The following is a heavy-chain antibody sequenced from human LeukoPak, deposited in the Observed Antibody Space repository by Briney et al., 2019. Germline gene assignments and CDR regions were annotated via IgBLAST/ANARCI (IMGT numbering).Heavy chain of an antibody. V-gene: IGHV4-59*01. D-gene: IGHD3-22*01. CDR2: IYYSGST. Sequence: SETLSLTCTVSGGSISSYYWSWIRQPPGKGLEWIGYIYYSGSTNYNPSLKSRVTISVDTSKNQFSLKLSSVTAADTAVYYCAREEHYYDSSGYYYWGQGTLVTVSS. CDR3: AREEHYYDSSGYYY. J-gene: IGHJ4*02. CDR1: GGSISSYY.